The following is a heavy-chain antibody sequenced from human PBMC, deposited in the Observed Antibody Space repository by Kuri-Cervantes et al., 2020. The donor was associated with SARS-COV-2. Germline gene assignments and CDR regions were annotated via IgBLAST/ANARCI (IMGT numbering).Heavy chain of an antibody. V-gene: IGHV3-15*07. CDR2: IYSQSHGGTT. D-gene: IGHD1-1*01. CDR1: GFTFNNAW. J-gene: IGHJ6*02. Sequence: GGSLRLSCAASGFTFNNAWMNWVRQAPGKGLEWVGHIYSQSHGGTTDYAAPVKGRFTISRDDSKSITYLQMKSLKTEDTAVYYCSRDLYPLERHYYYGMDVWGQGTTVTVSS. CDR3: SRDLYPLERHYYYGMDV.